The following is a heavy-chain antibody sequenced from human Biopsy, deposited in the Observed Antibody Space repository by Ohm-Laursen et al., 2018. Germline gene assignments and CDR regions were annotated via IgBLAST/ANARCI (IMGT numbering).Heavy chain of an antibody. V-gene: IGHV3-33*01. CDR3: ARDPRDTALGIFDY. CDR1: GFTFSNYG. CDR2: IWDDGSNK. J-gene: IGHJ4*02. Sequence: SLRLSCAASGFTFSNYGMHWVRQAPGKGLEWLAVIWDDGSNKYYADSVKGRFTISRDNSKNMLYLQMNTLRDADTAVYYCARDPRDTALGIFDYWGLGTLVTVSS. D-gene: IGHD5-18*01.